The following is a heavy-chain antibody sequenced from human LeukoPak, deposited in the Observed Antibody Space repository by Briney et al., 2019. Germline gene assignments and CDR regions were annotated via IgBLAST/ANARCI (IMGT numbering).Heavy chain of an antibody. Sequence: GTSLRLSCAASGFTFSSYGMHWVRQAPGKGLEWVAVISYDGSNKYYADSVKGRFTISRDNSKNTLYLQMNSLRAEDTAVYYCAKDLSSGWYDYWGQGTLVTVSS. CDR2: ISYDGSNK. J-gene: IGHJ4*02. D-gene: IGHD6-19*01. V-gene: IGHV3-30*18. CDR3: AKDLSSGWYDY. CDR1: GFTFSSYG.